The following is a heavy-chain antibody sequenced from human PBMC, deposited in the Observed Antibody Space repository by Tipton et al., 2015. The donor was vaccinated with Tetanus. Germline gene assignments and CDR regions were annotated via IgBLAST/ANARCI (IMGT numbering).Heavy chain of an antibody. CDR1: GITVSNSY. D-gene: IGHD2-21*01. CDR2: IFNYGGT. CDR3: GGFWFSDCLYF. Sequence: SLRLSCAAAGITVSNSYMTWVRQEPGKGLEWVSSIFNYGGTYSADSVQVRFTISRDNSKNTLYLQMNSLRAEDTAVYYLGGFWFSDCLYFWGRGTMFTFSS. J-gene: IGHJ3*01. V-gene: IGHV3-53*01.